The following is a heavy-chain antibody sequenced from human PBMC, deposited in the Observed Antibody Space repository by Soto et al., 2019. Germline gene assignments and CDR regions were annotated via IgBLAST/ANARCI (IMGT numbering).Heavy chain of an antibody. CDR3: AKDWGRIAVAGWTD. J-gene: IGHJ4*02. V-gene: IGHV3-23*01. CDR2: VPYTGAQT. CDR1: GFNFGNYA. Sequence: EVQLLESGGGLVQPGGSLRLSCTAPGFNFGNYAMGWARQAPGKGLEWLSSLAVPYTGAQTYYADSVAGRLTVSRDDSKNTLYLELNSLRAEDTAVYYCAKDWGRIAVAGWTDWGPGTLVTVSS. D-gene: IGHD6-19*01.